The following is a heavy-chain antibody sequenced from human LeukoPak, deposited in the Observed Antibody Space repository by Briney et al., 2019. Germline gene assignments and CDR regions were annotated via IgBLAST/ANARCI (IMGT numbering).Heavy chain of an antibody. CDR3: ARDPAGAGIYYDY. CDR2: ISSGSGTI. V-gene: IGHV3-48*01. CDR1: GFTFSTYS. J-gene: IGHJ4*02. Sequence: GGSLRLSCVASGFTFSTYSMNWVRQAPGKGLEWISYISSGSGTIHYADSVKGRFTISRDNDKNSLYLQMNSLRAEDTAVYYCARDPAGAGIYYDYWGQGTLVTDSS. D-gene: IGHD6-19*01.